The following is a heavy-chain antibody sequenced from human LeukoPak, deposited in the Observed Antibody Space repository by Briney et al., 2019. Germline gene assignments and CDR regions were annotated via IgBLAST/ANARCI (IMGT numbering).Heavy chain of an antibody. Sequence: PGGSLRLSCAASGFTFSSYWMSWVRQAPGKGLEWVANIKQDGSEMYYVDSVKDRFTISRDNAKNSLYLQMNSLRAEDTAVYYCARDKIVGATYFDYWGQGAPVTVSS. CDR1: GFTFSSYW. V-gene: IGHV3-7*01. CDR2: IKQDGSEM. J-gene: IGHJ4*02. CDR3: ARDKIVGATYFDY. D-gene: IGHD1-26*01.